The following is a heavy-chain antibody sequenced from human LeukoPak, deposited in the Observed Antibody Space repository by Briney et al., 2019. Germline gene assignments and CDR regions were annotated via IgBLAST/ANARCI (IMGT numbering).Heavy chain of an antibody. CDR1: GYNFTNHW. CDR2: IWPDDSDT. Sequence: GESLKISCKASGYNFTNHWIGWVRQRPGKGLEGRGIIWPDDSDTRYSPSFQGLVSMSVDTSISTASLQWRSLEASDTALYFCVSHSEVPFDYWGQGTLVTVSS. J-gene: IGHJ4*02. V-gene: IGHV5-51*01. CDR3: VSHSEVPFDY.